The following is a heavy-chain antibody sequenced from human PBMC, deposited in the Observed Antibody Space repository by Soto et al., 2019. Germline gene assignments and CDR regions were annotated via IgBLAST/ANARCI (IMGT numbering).Heavy chain of an antibody. CDR3: ARDLGSSSSPYYYYYGMDV. Sequence: PGGSLRLSCAASGFTFSSYSMNWVRQAPGKGLEWVSSISSSSYIYYADSVKGRFTISRDNAKNSLYLQMSSLRAEDTAVYYCARDLGSSSSPYYYYYGMDVWGQGTTVTVSS. CDR1: GFTFSSYS. V-gene: IGHV3-21*01. CDR2: ISSSSYI. J-gene: IGHJ6*02. D-gene: IGHD6-6*01.